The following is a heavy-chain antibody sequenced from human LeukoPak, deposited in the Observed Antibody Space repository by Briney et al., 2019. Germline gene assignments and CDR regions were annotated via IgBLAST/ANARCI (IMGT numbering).Heavy chain of an antibody. D-gene: IGHD1-7*01. CDR2: ISSSGDTM. CDR3: ARVMGNYASDY. Sequence: GGSLRLSCAASGFSFSDYYMSWIRQAPGKGLEWVSYISSSGDTMSYADSVKGRFTIARDNAKNSLYLQMSSLRAEDAAIYYCARVMGNYASDYWGQGALVTVSS. J-gene: IGHJ4*02. V-gene: IGHV3-11*04. CDR1: GFSFSDYY.